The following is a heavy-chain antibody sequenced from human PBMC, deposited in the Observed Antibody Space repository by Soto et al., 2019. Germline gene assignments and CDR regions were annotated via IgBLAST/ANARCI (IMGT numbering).Heavy chain of an antibody. D-gene: IGHD3-10*01. V-gene: IGHV1-3*01. CDR2: INGGNGNT. CDR3: ARQSEYYFASGRAAPIYGMDV. CDR1: GNTVHNYA. Sequence: VKVCCKASGNTVHNYAMHWVRHAPRQRLEWMGWINGGNGNTYYSEHFQGRVTFTRDTSAGTVYMQLSSLTSEDTAVYYCARQSEYYFASGRAAPIYGMDVWGQGTTVTVSS. J-gene: IGHJ6*02.